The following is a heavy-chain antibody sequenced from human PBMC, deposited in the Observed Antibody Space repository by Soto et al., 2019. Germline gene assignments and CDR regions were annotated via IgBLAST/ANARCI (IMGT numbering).Heavy chain of an antibody. V-gene: IGHV3-9*01. CDR1: GFTFDDYA. D-gene: IGHD2-15*01. CDR2: ISWNSGSI. CDR3: AKVAPYCSGGSCYHFDY. Sequence: EVQLVESGGGLVQPGRSLRLSCAASGFTFDDYAMHWVRQAPGKGLEWVSGISWNSGSIGYAVSVKCRFTIYRDNGKNSLHLQMNSLRAEDTALYHCAKVAPYCSGGSCYHFDYWGQGTLVTVSS. J-gene: IGHJ4*02.